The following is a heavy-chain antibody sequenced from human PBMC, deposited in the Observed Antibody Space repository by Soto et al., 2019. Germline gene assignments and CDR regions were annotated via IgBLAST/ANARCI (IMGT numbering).Heavy chain of an antibody. CDR1: GYSFTSYG. CDR2: ISAHNGNT. V-gene: IGHV1-18*04. J-gene: IGHJ4*02. D-gene: IGHD3-22*01. Sequence: QVQVVQSGAEVKKPGASVKVSCKTSGYSFTSYGISWLRQAPGQGLEWMAWISAHNGNTDSAQKVRGRVTLTTDTSTSTAYMERRSLRSADTAVYDCARDDYYNTSGYWSGLDYWGQGTLVTVSS. CDR3: ARDDYYNTSGYWSGLDY.